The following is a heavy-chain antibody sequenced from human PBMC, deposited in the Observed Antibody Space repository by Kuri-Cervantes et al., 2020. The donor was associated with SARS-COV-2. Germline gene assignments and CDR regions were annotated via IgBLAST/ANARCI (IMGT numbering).Heavy chain of an antibody. CDR3: AKDFVYYYDSSGYLFDY. CDR1: GFTFRNAW. Sequence: GESLKIPCAASGFTFRNAWMNRVRQAPGKGLEWVSAISGSGGSTYYADSVKGRFTISRDNSKNTLYLQMNSLRAEDTAVYYCAKDFVYYYDSSGYLFDYWGQGTLVTVSS. CDR2: ISGSGGST. D-gene: IGHD3-22*01. J-gene: IGHJ4*02. V-gene: IGHV3-23*01.